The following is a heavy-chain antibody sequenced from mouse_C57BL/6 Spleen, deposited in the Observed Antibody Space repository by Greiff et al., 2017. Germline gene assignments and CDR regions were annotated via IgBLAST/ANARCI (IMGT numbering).Heavy chain of an antibody. V-gene: IGHV2-2*01. CDR2: IWSGGST. J-gene: IGHJ1*03. D-gene: IGHD2-5*01. CDR1: GFSLTSYG. Sequence: QVQLQQSGPGLVQPSQSLSFTCTVSGFSLTSYGVHWVRQSPGKGLEWLGVIWSGGSTDYNAAFISRLSISKDNSKSQVFFKMNSLQADDTAIYYCARNSNYWYFDVWGTGTTVTVSS. CDR3: ARNSNYWYFDV.